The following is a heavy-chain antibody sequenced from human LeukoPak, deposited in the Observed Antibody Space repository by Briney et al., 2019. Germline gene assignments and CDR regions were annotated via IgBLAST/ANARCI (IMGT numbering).Heavy chain of an antibody. V-gene: IGHV4-59*01. CDR2: IYYSGST. D-gene: IGHD2-2*01. J-gene: IGHJ4*02. Sequence: SETLSLTCTVSAGSTSSYYWSWIRQPPGGGLVWIGYIYYSGSTNYNPSLTSRVTISVDTSKNQFSLKLSSVTAADTAVYYCAGGRGEYQLLRYDYWGQGTLVTVSS. CDR3: AGGRGEYQLLRYDY. CDR1: AGSTSSYY.